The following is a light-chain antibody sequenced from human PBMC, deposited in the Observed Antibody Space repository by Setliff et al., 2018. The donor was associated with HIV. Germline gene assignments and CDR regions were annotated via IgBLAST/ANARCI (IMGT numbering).Light chain of an antibody. CDR3: CSYAGTYTYV. V-gene: IGLV2-11*01. CDR1: SSDIGVYNY. J-gene: IGLJ1*01. CDR2: DVN. Sequence: SALTQPASVSGSPGQSVTISCTGTSSDIGVYNYVSWYQQHPGRAPKLMIYDVNKRPSGVPGRFSGSKSGNAASLTISGLRAEDEADYYCCSYAGTYTYVFGTGTKSPS.